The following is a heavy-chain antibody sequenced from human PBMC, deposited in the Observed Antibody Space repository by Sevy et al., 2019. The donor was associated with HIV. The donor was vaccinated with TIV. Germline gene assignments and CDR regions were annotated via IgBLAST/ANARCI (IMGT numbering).Heavy chain of an antibody. Sequence: GGSLRLSCAASGFTFSSYGMHWVRQAPGKGLEWVAVIWYDGSNKYYADSVKGRFTISRDNSKNTLYLQMNSLRAEDTAVYYCARDSSRYCSGGSYYLDAFDIWGQGTMVTVSS. CDR1: GFTFSSYG. V-gene: IGHV3-33*01. J-gene: IGHJ3*02. D-gene: IGHD2-15*01. CDR2: IWYDGSNK. CDR3: ARDSSRYCSGGSYYLDAFDI.